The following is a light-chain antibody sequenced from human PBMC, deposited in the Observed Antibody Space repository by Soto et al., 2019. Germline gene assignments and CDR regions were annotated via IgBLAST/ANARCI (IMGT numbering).Light chain of an antibody. CDR1: QTISSW. CDR3: QHYNSYSEA. V-gene: IGKV1-5*03. J-gene: IGKJ1*01. Sequence: DIQMTQSPSTLSGSVGDRVTITCRASQTISSWLAWYQQKPGKAPKRLIYKASTLKSGVPSRFSGSGSGTEFTLTISSLQPDDFANYDGQHYNSYSEAFDQGTKVELK. CDR2: KAS.